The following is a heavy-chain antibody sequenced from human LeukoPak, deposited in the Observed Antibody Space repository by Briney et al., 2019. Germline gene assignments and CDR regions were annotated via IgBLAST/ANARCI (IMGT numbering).Heavy chain of an antibody. V-gene: IGHV1-69*13. CDR3: ARLPLESETYYYDSSGSLDFDY. J-gene: IGHJ4*02. CDR2: IIPIFGTA. D-gene: IGHD3-22*01. Sequence: SVKVSCKASGGTFSSYAISWVRQAPGQELEWMGGIIPIFGTANYAQKFQGRVTITADESTSTAYMELSSLRSEDTAVYYCARLPLESETYYYDSSGSLDFDYWGQGTLVTVSS. CDR1: GGTFSSYA.